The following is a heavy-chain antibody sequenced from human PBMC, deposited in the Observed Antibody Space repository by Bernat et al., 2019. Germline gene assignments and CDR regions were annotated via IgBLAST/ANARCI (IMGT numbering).Heavy chain of an antibody. CDR1: GFTFSSYA. J-gene: IGHJ5*02. CDR2: ISGRGGST. CDR3: AKEGYYDSSGYPSWFDP. Sequence: EVRLLESGGGLGQPGGSLRLSCAASGFTFSSYAMSWVRQAPWKGLEWVSAISGRGGSTYYADSVKGRFTISRDNSKNTLYLQMNSLRAEDTAVYYCAKEGYYDSSGYPSWFDPWGQGTLVTVSS. V-gene: IGHV3-23*01. D-gene: IGHD3-22*01.